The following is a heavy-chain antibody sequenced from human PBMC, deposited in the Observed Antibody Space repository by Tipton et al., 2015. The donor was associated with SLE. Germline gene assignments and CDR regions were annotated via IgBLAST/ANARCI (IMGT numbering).Heavy chain of an antibody. Sequence: TLSLTCAVNGGSFSGYYWNWIRQTPGKGLEWIGEVHHSGSTNCNPSLKSRVTISVDTSNYQVSLNLSSVTAADTAVYYCARDGRGRAFDIWGQGTMVTVSS. J-gene: IGHJ3*02. D-gene: IGHD1-26*01. CDR2: VHHSGST. CDR3: ARDGRGRAFDI. CDR1: GGSFSGYY. V-gene: IGHV4-34*01.